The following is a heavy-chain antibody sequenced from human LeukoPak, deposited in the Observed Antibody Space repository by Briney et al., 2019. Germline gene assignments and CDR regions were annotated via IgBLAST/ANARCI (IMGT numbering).Heavy chain of an antibody. D-gene: IGHD4-11*01. CDR2: INHSGST. CDR3: AREGRLPFDY. V-gene: IGHV4-34*01. CDR1: GGSFSGYY. Sequence: SETLSLTCAVYGGSFSGYYWSWIRQPPGKGLEWIGEINHSGSTNYNPSLKSRVTISVDTSKNQSSLKLSSVTAADTAVYYCAREGRLPFDYWGQGTLVTVSS. J-gene: IGHJ4*02.